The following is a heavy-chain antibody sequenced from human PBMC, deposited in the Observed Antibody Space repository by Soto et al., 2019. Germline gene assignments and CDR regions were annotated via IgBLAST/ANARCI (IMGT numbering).Heavy chain of an antibody. J-gene: IGHJ4*02. CDR3: ARTPAEMATISYFNY. V-gene: IGHV1-69*01. D-gene: IGHD5-12*01. Sequence: QGQLVQSGAEVKNPGSSVKASCKASGGTFSSYAISWVRHAPGQGLEWKGRIIPIYGTANYAPKFQGRVTINADDSTSTAYMELGSLRSEVTAVYYCARTPAEMATISYFNYWGQGNLVTVSS. CDR2: IIPIYGTA. CDR1: GGTFSSYA.